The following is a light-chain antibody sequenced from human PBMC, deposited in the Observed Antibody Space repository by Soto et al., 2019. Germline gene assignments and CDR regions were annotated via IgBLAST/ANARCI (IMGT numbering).Light chain of an antibody. CDR3: MQGEQTPLT. CDR2: LVS. V-gene: IGKV2-28*01. Sequence: DIALTQSPLSLPVSPGEPASISCRSSQSLLHSNGFHYLAWYLQKPGQSPQLLIYLVSNRASGVPDRFSGSGSGTDFTLLISRVEAEDVGIYYCMQGEQTPLTFGGGTRVEIK. CDR1: QSLLHSNGFHY. J-gene: IGKJ4*01.